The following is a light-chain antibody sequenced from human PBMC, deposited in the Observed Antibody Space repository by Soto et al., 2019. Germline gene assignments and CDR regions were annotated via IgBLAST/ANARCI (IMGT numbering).Light chain of an antibody. CDR1: QSVSNNY. CDR3: QQYGSSGT. CDR2: GAS. Sequence: EIVLTQYTCNLSLSPGERTTLSCRASQSVSNNYLAWYQQKPGQAPRLLIYGASNRATGIPDRFSGSGSGTDFTLTISRLEPEDFAVYYCQQYGSSGTFGQGTKVDIK. J-gene: IGKJ1*01. V-gene: IGKV3-20*01.